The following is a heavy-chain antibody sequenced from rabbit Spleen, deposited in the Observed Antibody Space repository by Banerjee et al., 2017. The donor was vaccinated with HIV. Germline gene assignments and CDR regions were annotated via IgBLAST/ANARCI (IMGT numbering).Heavy chain of an antibody. J-gene: IGHJ6*01. V-gene: IGHV1S40*01. CDR2: IEVGSSDFT. D-gene: IGHD1-1*01. Sequence: QQLEESGGGLVKPGASLTLTCTASGVSFSFSSYMCWVRQAPGKGLEWIACIEVGSSDFTYYATWAKGRFTISKTSSTTVTLQVTRLTAADTATYFCARDTSSSFSSYGMDLWGPGTLVTVS. CDR1: GVSFSFSSY. CDR3: ARDTSSSFSSYGMDL.